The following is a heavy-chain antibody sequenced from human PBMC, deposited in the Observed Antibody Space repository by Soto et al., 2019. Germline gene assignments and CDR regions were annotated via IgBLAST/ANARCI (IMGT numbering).Heavy chain of an antibody. V-gene: IGHV3-7*02. J-gene: IGHJ3*02. D-gene: IGHD2-2*01. CDR2: LDHGGGEK. CDR3: ARMWGYCSSTSCYAFDI. Sequence: PGGSLRLSCAACEFSFSDYWMAWVRQAPGKGLEWVANLDHGGGEKHYVNSVKGRFTISRDNSKNTLYLQMGSLRAEDMAVYYCARMWGYCSSTSCYAFDIWGQGTMVTVSS. CDR1: EFSFSDYW.